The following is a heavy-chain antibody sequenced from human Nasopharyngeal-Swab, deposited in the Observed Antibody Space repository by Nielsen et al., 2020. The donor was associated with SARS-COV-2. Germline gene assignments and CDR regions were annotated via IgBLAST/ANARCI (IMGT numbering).Heavy chain of an antibody. CDR3: ARHLFPRGDYYGMDV. J-gene: IGHJ6*02. CDR1: GYSFTAYW. D-gene: IGHD3-3*01. CDR2: IYPGDSDT. V-gene: IGHV5-51*01. Sequence: GESLKISCKGSGYSFTAYWIGWVRQMPGKGLEWMGIIYPGDSDTRYSPSFQGQVTISADKSISTAYLQWSSQKASDTAIYYCARHLFPRGDYYGMDVWGQGTTVTVSS.